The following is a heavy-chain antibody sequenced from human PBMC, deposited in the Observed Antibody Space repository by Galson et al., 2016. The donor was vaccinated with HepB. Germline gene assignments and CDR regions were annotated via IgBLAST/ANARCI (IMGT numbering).Heavy chain of an antibody. CDR2: ISYIRDS. D-gene: IGHD1-14*01. J-gene: IGHJ5*02. CDR3: ARHHAGWLDP. Sequence: EPLSLTCTVSGDSISDYFWSWIRQPPGKGLEWIGYISYIRDSNYNPSLRSRLTLSLDTSKNQFSLTLTSVTAADTAVYYCARHHAGWLDPWGQGTLVTVSS. V-gene: IGHV4-59*01. CDR1: GDSISDYF.